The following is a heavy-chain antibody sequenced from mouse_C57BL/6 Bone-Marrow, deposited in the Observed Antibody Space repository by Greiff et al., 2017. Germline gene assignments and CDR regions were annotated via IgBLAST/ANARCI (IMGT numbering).Heavy chain of an antibody. CDR3: ASYGWYFDV. CDR1: GFTFTDYY. J-gene: IGHJ1*03. V-gene: IGHV7-3*01. CDR2: IRNKANGYTT. Sequence: EVKLVESGGGLVQPGGSLSLSCAASGFTFTDYYMSWVRQPPGKALEWLGFIRNKANGYTTEYSASVKGRFTISRDNSQSILYLQMNALRAEDSATYYCASYGWYFDVWGTGTTVTVSS.